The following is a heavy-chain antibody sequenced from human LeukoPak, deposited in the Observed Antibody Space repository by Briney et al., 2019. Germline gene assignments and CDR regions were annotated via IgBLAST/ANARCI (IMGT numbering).Heavy chain of an antibody. CDR3: AKSLHDSSTYWSEFRGFDI. CDR2: IYYSGST. Sequence: SETLSLTCTVSGGSISSYYWSWIRQPPGKGLEWIGYIYYSGSTNYNPSLKSRVTISVDTSKNQFSLKLSSVTAADTAVYYCAKSLHDSSTYWSEFRGFDIWGQGTMVTVSS. J-gene: IGHJ3*02. D-gene: IGHD4-11*01. CDR1: GGSISSYY. V-gene: IGHV4-59*01.